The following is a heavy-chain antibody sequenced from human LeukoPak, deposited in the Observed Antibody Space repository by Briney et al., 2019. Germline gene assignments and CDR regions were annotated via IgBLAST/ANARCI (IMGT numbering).Heavy chain of an antibody. CDR3: ARGLTDCSSTSCYVRGSFYYYYMDV. CDR1: GGSISSYY. Sequence: AETLSLTCTVSGGSISSYYWSWIRQPPGKGLEWIGYIYYSGSTNYNPSLKSRVTISVDTSKNQFSLKLSFVTAADTAVYYCARGLTDCSSTSCYVRGSFYYYYMDVWGKGTTVTVSS. V-gene: IGHV4-59*01. D-gene: IGHD2-2*01. J-gene: IGHJ6*03. CDR2: IYYSGST.